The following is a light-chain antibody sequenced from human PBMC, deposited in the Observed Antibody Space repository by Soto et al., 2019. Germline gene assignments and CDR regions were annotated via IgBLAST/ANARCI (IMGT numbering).Light chain of an antibody. Sequence: EIVLTQSPGTLSLSPGERATLSCRASQSVSVHLAWYQQKPGQAPSLLIYDASNRATGLPARVSGSGSGTDFTLSISRLGPEDLEVYHCEQRTTSPCTCGKGSKVEIK. J-gene: IGKJ1*01. CDR2: DAS. CDR1: QSVSVH. CDR3: EQRTTSPCT. V-gene: IGKV3-11*01.